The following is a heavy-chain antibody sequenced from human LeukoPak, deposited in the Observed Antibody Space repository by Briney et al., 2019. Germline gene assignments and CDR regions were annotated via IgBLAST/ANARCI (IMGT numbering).Heavy chain of an antibody. J-gene: IGHJ4*02. CDR2: IYYSGST. Sequence: PSETLSLTCTVSSYSISRGYYWGWIRQSPGKGLEWIGSIYYSGSTYYNPSLKSRVTISVDTSKNQFSLKLSSVTAADTAVYYCARHGSSVLWFGEQDYWGQGTLVTVSS. CDR1: SYSISRGYY. D-gene: IGHD3-10*01. CDR3: ARHGSSVLWFGEQDY. V-gene: IGHV4-38-2*02.